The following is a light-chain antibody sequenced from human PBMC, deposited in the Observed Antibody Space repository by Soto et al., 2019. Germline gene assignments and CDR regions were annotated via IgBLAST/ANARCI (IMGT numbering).Light chain of an antibody. J-gene: IGKJ1*01. CDR2: GTS. Sequence: EIVLTQSPGTLSLSPGERATLSCRASQSVSSAYLAWYQQRPGQAPRLLLYGTSSRATGIPDRFSRSGSGTDFTLTISRLEPEDFAVYYCQQYHDSLWTFGQGTKVDIK. V-gene: IGKV3-20*01. CDR3: QQYHDSLWT. CDR1: QSVSSAY.